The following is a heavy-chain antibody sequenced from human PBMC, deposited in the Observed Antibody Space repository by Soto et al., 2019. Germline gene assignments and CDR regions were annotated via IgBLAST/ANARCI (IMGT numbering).Heavy chain of an antibody. CDR1: GFTFSRFW. Sequence: GGSLRLSCAASGFTFSRFWMHWVRQAPGQGLVWVAHIHSDGSNTSYADFVKGRFTISRDNAKNTVYLQMNSLRAEDTAMYYCIRDFGEVGSTAAFDIWGHGAMVTVS. J-gene: IGHJ3*02. D-gene: IGHD1-26*01. CDR3: IRDFGEVGSTAAFDI. V-gene: IGHV3-74*01. CDR2: IHSDGSNT.